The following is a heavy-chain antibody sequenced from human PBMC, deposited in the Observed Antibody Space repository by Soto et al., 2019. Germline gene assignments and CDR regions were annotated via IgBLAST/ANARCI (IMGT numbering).Heavy chain of an antibody. D-gene: IGHD6-13*01. J-gene: IGHJ4*02. V-gene: IGHV4-39*01. Sequence: QLQLQESGPGLVKPSETLSLTCTVSGDSISGGPYFWGWIRQPPGKGLEWIASIFYDGYTYYTPSLKSRAIISVDTSKNQFSLKLTSVAAADTAIYFCARLQAAVPHYWGQGTLVIVSS. CDR1: GDSISGGPYF. CDR3: ARLQAAVPHY. CDR2: IFYDGYT.